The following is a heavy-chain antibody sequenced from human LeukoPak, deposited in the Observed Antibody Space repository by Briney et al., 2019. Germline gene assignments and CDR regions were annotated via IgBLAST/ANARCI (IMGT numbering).Heavy chain of an antibody. CDR2: ISSSSSTI. D-gene: IGHD5-24*01. Sequence: PGGSLRLSCAASGFTFSSYSMNWVRQAPGKGLEWVSYISSSSSTIYYADSVKGRFTISRDNAKNSLYLQMNSLRAEDTAVYYCARGELRWLQLRRRGSFDYWGQGTLVTVSS. CDR3: ARGELRWLQLRRRGSFDY. V-gene: IGHV3-48*04. J-gene: IGHJ4*02. CDR1: GFTFSSYS.